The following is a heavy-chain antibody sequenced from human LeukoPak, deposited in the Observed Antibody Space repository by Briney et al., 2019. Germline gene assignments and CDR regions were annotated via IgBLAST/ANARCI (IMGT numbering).Heavy chain of an antibody. J-gene: IGHJ5*02. Sequence: ASVKVSCKASGYTFTGYYMHWVRQAPGQGLEWMGWINPNSGGTKFAHKFQGRVAMTRDTSISTAYMELTRLRSDDTAVYYCARDRLGPWGQGTLVTVSS. CDR1: GYTFTGYY. V-gene: IGHV1-2*07. D-gene: IGHD7-27*01. CDR3: ARDRLGP. CDR2: INPNSGGT.